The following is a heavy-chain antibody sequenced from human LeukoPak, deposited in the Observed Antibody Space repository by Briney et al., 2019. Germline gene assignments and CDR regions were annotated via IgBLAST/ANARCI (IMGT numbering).Heavy chain of an antibody. J-gene: IGHJ3*01. D-gene: IGHD6-13*01. CDR2: IYYSGST. Sequence: SETLSPTCTVSGGSISSSSYYWGWIRQPPGKGLEWIGSIYYSGSTYYNPSLKSRVTISVDTSKNQFSLKLSSVTAADTAVYYCARHKIIGAAAGLGVWGQGTMDTVSS. V-gene: IGHV4-39*01. CDR1: GGSISSSSYY. CDR3: ARHKIIGAAAGLGV.